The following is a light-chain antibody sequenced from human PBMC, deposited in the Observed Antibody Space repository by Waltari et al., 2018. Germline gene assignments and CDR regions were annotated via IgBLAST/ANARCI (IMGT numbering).Light chain of an antibody. Sequence: IVVTQSPLSLPVTPGEPASISCRSSQSLLHSNGCNYLDWYLQKPGQSPQLLIYLGSNRAAGVPDRFSGSGSGTDFTLEISRVEAEDVGVYYCMQSLQALWTFGQGTKVEIK. J-gene: IGKJ1*01. CDR3: MQSLQALWT. CDR2: LGS. CDR1: QSLLHSNGCNY. V-gene: IGKV2-28*01.